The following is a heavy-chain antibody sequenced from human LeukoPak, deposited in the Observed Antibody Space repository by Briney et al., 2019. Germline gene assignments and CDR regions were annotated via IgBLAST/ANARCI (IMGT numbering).Heavy chain of an antibody. CDR1: GYTFTGYY. V-gene: IGHV1-2*02. CDR2: INPNSGGT. CDR3: ARTYARGAPNAFDI. J-gene: IGHJ3*02. Sequence: ASVKVSCKASGYTFTGYYMHWVRQAPGQGLEWMGWINPNSGGTNYAQKFQGRVTMTRDTSISTAYMELSRLRSGDTAVYYCARTYARGAPNAFDIWGQGTMVTVSS. D-gene: IGHD1-26*01.